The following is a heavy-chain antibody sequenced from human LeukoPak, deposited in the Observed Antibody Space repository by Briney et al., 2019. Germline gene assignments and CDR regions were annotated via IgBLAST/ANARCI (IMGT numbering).Heavy chain of an antibody. Sequence: GGSLRLSCAASGFTFSSYSMNWVRQAPGKGLEWVSSISSSSSYIYYADSVKGRFTISRDNAKNSLYLQMNSLRAEDTAVYYCARMSIAAAGTFDYGGQATLVTVSS. CDR1: GFTFSSYS. V-gene: IGHV3-21*01. CDR3: ARMSIAAAGTFDY. D-gene: IGHD6-13*01. CDR2: ISSSSSYI. J-gene: IGHJ4*02.